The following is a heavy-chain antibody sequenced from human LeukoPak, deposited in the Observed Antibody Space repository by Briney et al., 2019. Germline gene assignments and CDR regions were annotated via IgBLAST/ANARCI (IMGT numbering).Heavy chain of an antibody. D-gene: IGHD3-10*01. J-gene: IGHJ6*02. CDR3: ARLVRGLYYYYGMDV. Sequence: SETLSLTCAVYGGSFSGYYWSWIRQPPGKGLEWIGEINHSGSTNYNPSLKSRVTISVDTTKNQFSLKLSSVTAADTAVYYCARLVRGLYYYYGMDVWGQGTTVTVSS. V-gene: IGHV4-34*01. CDR1: GGSFSGYY. CDR2: INHSGST.